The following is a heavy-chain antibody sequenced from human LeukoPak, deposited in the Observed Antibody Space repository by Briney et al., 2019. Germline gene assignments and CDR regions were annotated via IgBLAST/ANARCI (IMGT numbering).Heavy chain of an antibody. Sequence: ASVKVSCKASGGTFSTYAISWVRRTPGQGLEWMGRIIPIYEITNYAQKFQGRVTITADKSTSTAYMELSSLRSEDTAVYYCARDQVFGGDWSGGSCYSGYYFDYWGQGTLVTVSS. J-gene: IGHJ4*02. D-gene: IGHD2-15*01. CDR1: GGTFSTYA. CDR2: IIPIYEIT. CDR3: ARDQVFGGDWSGGSCYSGYYFDY. V-gene: IGHV1-69*04.